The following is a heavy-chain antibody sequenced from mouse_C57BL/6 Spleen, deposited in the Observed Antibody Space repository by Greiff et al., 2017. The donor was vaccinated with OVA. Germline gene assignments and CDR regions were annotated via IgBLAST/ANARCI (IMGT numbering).Heavy chain of an antibody. J-gene: IGHJ2*01. D-gene: IGHD1-1*01. CDR3: ARDYYGSSYGYYFDY. CDR2: IYPGDGDT. V-gene: IGHV1-82*01. CDR1: GYAFSSSW. Sequence: VQLQQSGPELVKPGASVKISCKASGYAFSSSWMNWVKQRPGKGLEWIGRIYPGDGDTNYNGKFKGKATLTADKSSSTAYMQLSSLTSEDSAVYFCARDYYGSSYGYYFDYWGQGTTLTVSS.